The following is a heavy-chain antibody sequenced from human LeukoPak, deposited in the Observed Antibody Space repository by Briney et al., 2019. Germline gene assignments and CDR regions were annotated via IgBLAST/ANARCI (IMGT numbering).Heavy chain of an antibody. J-gene: IGHJ6*03. Sequence: SETLSLTCTASGGSISSCYWNWIRQPAGKGLEWIGEINHSGSTNYNPSLKSRVTISVDTSKNQFSLKLSSVTAADTAVYYCARAGRYYDILTRSYYYYYMDVWGKGTTVTISS. CDR3: ARAGRYYDILTRSYYYYYMDV. CDR1: GGSISSCY. V-gene: IGHV4-34*01. CDR2: INHSGST. D-gene: IGHD3-9*01.